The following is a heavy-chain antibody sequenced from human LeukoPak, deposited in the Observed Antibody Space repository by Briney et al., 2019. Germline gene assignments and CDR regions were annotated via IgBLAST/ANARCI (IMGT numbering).Heavy chain of an antibody. J-gene: IGHJ4*02. CDR3: ARGGYCSSTSCYLEYYFDY. CDR2: ISSSSTYI. Sequence: GGSLRLSCAASGFSLRNFAMNWVRQAPGKGLEWVASISSSSTYIFDTDSLRGRFTISRDNAKNSLYLQMNSLRAEDTAVYYCARGGYCSSTSCYLEYYFDYWGQGTLVTVSS. D-gene: IGHD2-2*01. CDR1: GFSLRNFA. V-gene: IGHV3-21*01.